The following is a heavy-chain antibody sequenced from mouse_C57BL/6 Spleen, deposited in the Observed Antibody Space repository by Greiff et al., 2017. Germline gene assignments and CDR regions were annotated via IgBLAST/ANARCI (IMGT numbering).Heavy chain of an antibody. V-gene: IGHV1-76*01. Sequence: VQLVESGAELVRPGASVKLSCKASGYTFTDYYINWVKQRPGQGLEWIARIYPGSGNTYYNEKFKGKATLTAEKSSSTAYMQLSSLTSEDSAVYFCARSEDGYYQAMDYWGQGTSVTVSS. CDR1: GYTFTDYY. CDR2: IYPGSGNT. J-gene: IGHJ4*01. D-gene: IGHD2-3*01. CDR3: ARSEDGYYQAMDY.